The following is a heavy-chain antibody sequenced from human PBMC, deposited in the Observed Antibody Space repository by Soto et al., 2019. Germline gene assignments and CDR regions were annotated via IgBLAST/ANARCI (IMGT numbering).Heavy chain of an antibody. CDR3: ARGHLPGGNTFYYDY. CDR1: GGSFSGNY. V-gene: IGHV4-34*01. J-gene: IGHJ4*02. Sequence: QVQLQQWGAGLLKPSETLSLTCTVYGGSFSGNYWSWIRQPPGMGLEWIGEISHSGSTNYNPSLTSRVTIAVDTSKNQSSLKLSSVTAADTAMYYCARGHLPGGNTFYYDYWGQGSLVTFSS. D-gene: IGHD2-15*01. CDR2: ISHSGST.